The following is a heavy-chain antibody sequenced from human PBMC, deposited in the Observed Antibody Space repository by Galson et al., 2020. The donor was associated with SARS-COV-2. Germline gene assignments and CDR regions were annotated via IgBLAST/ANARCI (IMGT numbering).Heavy chain of an antibody. CDR2: IGVAGDT. CDR1: GFTLRSYD. D-gene: IGHD3-3*01. J-gene: IGHJ6*02. Sequence: GGSLRLSCAASGFTLRSYDLHWVRQVTGKGLEWVSTIGVAGDTFYPDSVKGRFTISRESAKNSFFLHMNSLRAGDTAVYYCARGAYYDFWSGYYVDGQRWGMDVWGQWTTVTGSS. V-gene: IGHV3-13*01. CDR3: ARGAYYDFWSGYYVDGQRWGMDV.